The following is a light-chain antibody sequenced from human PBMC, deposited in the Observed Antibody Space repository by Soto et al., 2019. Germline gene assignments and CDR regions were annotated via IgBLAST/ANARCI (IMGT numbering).Light chain of an antibody. CDR1: QSISSW. CDR3: QQYNSYSYT. J-gene: IGKJ2*01. CDR2: KAA. Sequence: DIQMTQSPSTLSASVGDRVTITCRASQSISSWLAWYQQKPGKAPKLLLYKAASLESGVPSRFSGSGSGTESTLTISSLQPDDFATYYCQQYNSYSYTFGQGTKLEIK. V-gene: IGKV1-5*03.